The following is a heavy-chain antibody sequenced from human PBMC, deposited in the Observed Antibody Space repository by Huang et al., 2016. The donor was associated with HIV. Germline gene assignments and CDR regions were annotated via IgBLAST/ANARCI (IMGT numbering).Heavy chain of an antibody. Sequence: QVQLVQSGAEVKKPGASVKVSCKVSGYTLTELSMHWVRQAPGKGLEWMGGYNPEDGETIDGQKFKGRVTMTEDTSTDTAYMELSSLRSEDTAVYYCATVYRRFRNHDSGDYYFDYWDQGTLVTVSS. D-gene: IGHD3-22*01. CDR2: YNPEDGET. J-gene: IGHJ4*02. CDR3: ATVYRRFRNHDSGDYYFDY. V-gene: IGHV1-24*01. CDR1: GYTLTELS.